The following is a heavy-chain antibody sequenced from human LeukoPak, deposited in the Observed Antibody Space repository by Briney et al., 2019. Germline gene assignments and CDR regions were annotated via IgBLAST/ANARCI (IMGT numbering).Heavy chain of an antibody. J-gene: IGHJ6*02. Sequence: GGSLRLSCAASGITFGDYAMHWVRQVPGKGLEWVSGISWNSGSIGYADSVKGRFTISRDNAKNSLYLQMNSLRAEDTALYYCAKDSVVGDTTNFYGMDVWGQGTTVTVSS. CDR3: AKDSVVGDTTNFYGMDV. V-gene: IGHV3-9*01. CDR2: ISWNSGSI. D-gene: IGHD1-26*01. CDR1: GITFGDYA.